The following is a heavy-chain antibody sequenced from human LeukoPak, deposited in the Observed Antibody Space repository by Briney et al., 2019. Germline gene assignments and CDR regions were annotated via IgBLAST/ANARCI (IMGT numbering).Heavy chain of an antibody. J-gene: IGHJ4*02. V-gene: IGHV5-51*03. D-gene: IGHD5-18*01. CDR2: IYPCDSET. CDR1: AYSFTTYV. CDR3: ARIQKVDSSMSSYFDY. Sequence: GDSLKISCKGSAYSFTTYVIGWGRQMPGKDVEGMGSIYPCDSETRYSPSFQCQVSISADKSINTAYLQWSSLKASDTAMYYCARIQKVDSSMSSYFDYWGQRTLVTVSS.